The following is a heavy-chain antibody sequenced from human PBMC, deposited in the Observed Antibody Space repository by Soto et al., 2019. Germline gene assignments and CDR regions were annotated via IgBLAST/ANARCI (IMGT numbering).Heavy chain of an antibody. CDR3: AKDLHWYGMDV. Sequence: GGSLRLSCAASGFTFSSYAMSWVRQAPGKGLEWVSAISGDGGSTNYADSVKGRFTIARDTFRNTLSLQMNGLRVEDTAVYYCAKDLHWYGMDVWGQGTTVTVSS. CDR2: ISGDGGST. J-gene: IGHJ6*02. CDR1: GFTFSSYA. D-gene: IGHD2-8*02. V-gene: IGHV3-23*01.